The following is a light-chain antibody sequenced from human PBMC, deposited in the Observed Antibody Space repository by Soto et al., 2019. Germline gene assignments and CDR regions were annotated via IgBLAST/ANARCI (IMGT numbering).Light chain of an antibody. CDR2: DVD. CDR3: SSYTTSSTVV. CDR1: NSDVGGYNY. Sequence: HSVLTQPASISGSPGQSITISCTGTNSDVGGYNYVSWYQQYPGKAPKLMIYDVDNRPSGVSYRFSGSKSGKTASLTISGLQAEDEADYYCSSYTTSSTVVFGGGTKLTVL. V-gene: IGLV2-14*01. J-gene: IGLJ2*01.